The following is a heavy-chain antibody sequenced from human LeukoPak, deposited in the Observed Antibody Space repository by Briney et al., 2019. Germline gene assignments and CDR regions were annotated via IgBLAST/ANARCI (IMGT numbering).Heavy chain of an antibody. V-gene: IGHV3-23*01. CDR3: AKPLGGFGEFLLYYFDY. CDR2: ISGSGGST. D-gene: IGHD3-10*01. J-gene: IGHJ4*02. Sequence: PGGSLRLSCAASGFTFSSYAMSWVPQAPGKGLEWVSDISGSGGSTYYADSVKGRFTISRDNSKNTLYLQMNSLRAEDTAVYYCAKPLGGFGEFLLYYFDYWGQGTLVTVSS. CDR1: GFTFSSYA.